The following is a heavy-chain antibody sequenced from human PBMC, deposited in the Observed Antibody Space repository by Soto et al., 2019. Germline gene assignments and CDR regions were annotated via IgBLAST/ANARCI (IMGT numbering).Heavy chain of an antibody. CDR3: VRPLDV. CDR2: ITWNSGNI. Sequence: EVQLVESGGGMVQPGRSLRLSCVASGFIFDDYAMHWVRQAPGEGLEWVAGITWNSGNIGYAESVRGRFTISRDNAKNSLFLQMNSLRVEDTALYYCVRPLDVWGQGTTVTVSS. CDR1: GFIFDDYA. V-gene: IGHV3-9*01. J-gene: IGHJ6*02.